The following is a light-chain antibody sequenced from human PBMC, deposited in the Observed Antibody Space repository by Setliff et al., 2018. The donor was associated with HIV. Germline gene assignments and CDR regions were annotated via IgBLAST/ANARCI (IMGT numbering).Light chain of an antibody. CDR3: NSYTSNITGV. Sequence: QSVLTQPASVSGSPGQSITISCTGTSSDVGGYDYVSWYQQHPGKAPKLMIYDVNNRPSGVSNRFSGSKSGNTASLTISGLQAEDEADYYCNSYTSNITGVFGTGTKATVL. CDR1: SSDVGGYDY. J-gene: IGLJ1*01. V-gene: IGLV2-14*03. CDR2: DVN.